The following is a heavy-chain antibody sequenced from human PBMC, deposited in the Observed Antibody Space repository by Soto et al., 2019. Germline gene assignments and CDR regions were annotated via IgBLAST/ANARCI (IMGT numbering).Heavy chain of an antibody. D-gene: IGHD6-19*01. J-gene: IGHJ4*02. CDR2: INHSGST. V-gene: IGHV4-34*01. CDR3: ARDRYSSGWYRREFDY. CDR1: GGCLSGYY. Sequence: ETLSLTCADDGGCLSGYYWSWIRQPPGKGLEWIGEINHSGSTNYNPSLKSRVTISVDTSKNQFSLKLSSVTAADTAVYYCARDRYSSGWYRREFDYWGQGTLVTVSS.